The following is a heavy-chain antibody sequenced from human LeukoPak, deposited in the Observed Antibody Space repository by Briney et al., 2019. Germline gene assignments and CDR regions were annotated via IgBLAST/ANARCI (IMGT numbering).Heavy chain of an antibody. V-gene: IGHV3-23*01. CDR1: GFTFSSFA. CDR3: ATAPNLHYFDY. J-gene: IGHJ4*02. Sequence: GGSLRLSCAASGFTFSSFAMSWFRQAPGKGLVWVSSIVGSGDMTYYADSVRGRFTISRDNSRNTLFLQMNSLRVEDTAVFYCATAPNLHYFDYWGQGTLVTVSS. CDR2: IVGSGDMT.